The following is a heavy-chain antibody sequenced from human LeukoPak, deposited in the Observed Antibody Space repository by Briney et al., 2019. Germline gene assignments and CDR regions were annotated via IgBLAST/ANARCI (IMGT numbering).Heavy chain of an antibody. D-gene: IGHD6-19*01. J-gene: IGHJ4*02. CDR3: SRGSGWLSVY. CDR1: GFTFGDYL. Sequence: PGRSLRLSCTASGFTFGDYLMSWFRQAPGKGLEWIGFISGGTTEYAASVKGRFTISRDDSTSIAYLQMNRLTTEDTAVYYCSRGSGWLSVYWGQGTLVTVSS. CDR2: ISGGTT. V-gene: IGHV3-49*03.